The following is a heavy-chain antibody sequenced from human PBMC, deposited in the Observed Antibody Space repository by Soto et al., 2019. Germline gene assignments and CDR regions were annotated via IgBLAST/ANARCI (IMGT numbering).Heavy chain of an antibody. Sequence: ASETLSLTCTVSGGSIIGSSYYWGLIRQPPGKGLEWIGSIYYSGSTYYNPSLKSRVTISVDTSKNQFSLKLSSVTAADTAVYYCASPKIAFYNWFDPWGQGTLVTVSS. CDR1: GGSIIGSSYY. J-gene: IGHJ5*02. V-gene: IGHV4-39*01. D-gene: IGHD3-3*02. CDR3: ASPKIAFYNWFDP. CDR2: IYYSGST.